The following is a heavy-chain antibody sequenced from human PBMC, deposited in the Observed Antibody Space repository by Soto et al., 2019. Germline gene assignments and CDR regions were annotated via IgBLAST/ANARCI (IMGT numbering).Heavy chain of an antibody. Sequence: SETLSLTCTVSGGSISSYYWSWIRQPPGKGLEWIGYIYCSGSTNYNPSLKSRVTISVDTSKNQFSLKLSSVTAADTAVYYCARDRTSAHFFDYWGQGTLVTVSS. D-gene: IGHD2-8*01. CDR3: ARDRTSAHFFDY. CDR1: GGSISSYY. J-gene: IGHJ4*02. CDR2: IYCSGST. V-gene: IGHV4-59*01.